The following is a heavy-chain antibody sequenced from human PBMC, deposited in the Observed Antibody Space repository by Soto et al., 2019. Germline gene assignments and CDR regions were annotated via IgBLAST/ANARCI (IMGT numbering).Heavy chain of an antibody. CDR3: AKVLTRSGYYTYAFDI. D-gene: IGHD3-3*01. CDR2: ISWNGGII. V-gene: IGHV3-9*01. J-gene: IGHJ3*02. CDR1: GFTFDDYA. Sequence: EVQLVESGGGLVQPGRSLRLSCAASGFTFDDYAMHWVRQPPGKGLEWVSGISWNGGIIGYTGSMKGRFTISRDNAKNSLYLQMNSLRAEDTALYYCAKVLTRSGYYTYAFDIWGQGTMVTVSS.